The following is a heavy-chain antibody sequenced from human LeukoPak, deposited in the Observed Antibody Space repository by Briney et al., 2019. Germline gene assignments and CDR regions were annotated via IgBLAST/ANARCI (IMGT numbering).Heavy chain of an antibody. J-gene: IGHJ6*03. CDR1: GGSISSYY. Sequence: SETLSLTCTVSGGSISSYYWSWIRQPPGKGLEWIGYIYYIGSTNYNPSLKSRVTISVDTSKNQFSLKLSSVTAADTAVYYCASQNTYYYYMDVWGKGTTVTVSS. V-gene: IGHV4-59*01. CDR2: IYYIGST. CDR3: ASQNTYYYYMDV.